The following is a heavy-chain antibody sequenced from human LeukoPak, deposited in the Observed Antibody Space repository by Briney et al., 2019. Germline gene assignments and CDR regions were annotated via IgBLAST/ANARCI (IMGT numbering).Heavy chain of an antibody. D-gene: IGHD3-10*01. CDR3: ARFRLNAGASDY. V-gene: IGHV1-46*01. CDR2: INPSGGST. Sequence: ASVKVSCKASGYTFTSYYMHWVRQAPGQGLEWMGIINPSGGSTSYAQKFQGRVTMTRDTSTSTVYMELSSLRSEDTAAYYCARFRLNAGASDYWGQGTLVTVSS. J-gene: IGHJ4*02. CDR1: GYTFTSYY.